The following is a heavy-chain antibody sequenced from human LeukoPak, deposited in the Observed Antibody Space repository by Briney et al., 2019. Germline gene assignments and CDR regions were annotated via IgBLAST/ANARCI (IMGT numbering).Heavy chain of an antibody. Sequence: GGSLRLSCAASGFTFSSYSMNWVRQAPGKGLEWVSSISSSSSYIYYADSVKDRFTISRDNAKNSLYLQMNSLRAEDTAVYYCASLNGGNSAWGYFDYWGQGTLVTVSS. J-gene: IGHJ4*02. V-gene: IGHV3-21*01. CDR1: GFTFSSYS. CDR3: ASLNGGNSAWGYFDY. CDR2: ISSSSSYI. D-gene: IGHD4-23*01.